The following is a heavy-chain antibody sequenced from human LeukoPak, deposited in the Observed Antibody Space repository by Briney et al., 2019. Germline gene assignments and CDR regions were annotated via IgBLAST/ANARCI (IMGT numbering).Heavy chain of an antibody. CDR2: IYYSGST. J-gene: IGHJ4*02. V-gene: IGHV4-59*08. CDR1: GVSISSYY. CDR3: ARHPFDY. Sequence: SETLSLTCTVSGVSISSYYWSWIRQPPGKGLEWIGYIYYSGSTNYNPSLKSRVTISVDTSKNQFSLKLSSVTAADTAVYYCARHPFDYWGQGTLVTVSS.